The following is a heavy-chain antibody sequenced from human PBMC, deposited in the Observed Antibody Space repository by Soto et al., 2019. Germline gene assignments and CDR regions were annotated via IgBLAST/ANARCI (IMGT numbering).Heavy chain of an antibody. CDR2: IYYSGST. CDR3: ATNIAARLPYYFDY. V-gene: IGHV4-59*01. Sequence: SETLSLTCTVSGVSISSYYWSWIRQPPGKGLEWIGYIYYSGSTNYNPSLKSRVTISVDTSKNQFSLKLSSVTAADTAVYYCATNIAARLPYYFDYWGQGTLVTVSS. CDR1: GVSISSYY. J-gene: IGHJ4*02. D-gene: IGHD6-6*01.